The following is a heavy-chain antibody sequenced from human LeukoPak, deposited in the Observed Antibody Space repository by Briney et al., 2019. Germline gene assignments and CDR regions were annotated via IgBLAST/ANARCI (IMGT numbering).Heavy chain of an antibody. CDR1: GGSISRYY. CDR3: ARDSGTTGEVKFDP. D-gene: IGHD4-17*01. J-gene: IGHJ5*02. Sequence: SETLSLTCTVSGGSISRYYWSWIRQPAGKGLEWIGRIYSDGTITYNPSLQSRLTMSIDTSKNQFSLKLSFVTAADTAVYYCARDSGTTGEVKFDPWGQGTLVTVSS. CDR2: IYSDGTI. V-gene: IGHV4-4*07.